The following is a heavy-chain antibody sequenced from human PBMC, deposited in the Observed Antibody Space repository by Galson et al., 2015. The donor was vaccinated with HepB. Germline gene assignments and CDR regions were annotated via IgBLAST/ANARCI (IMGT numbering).Heavy chain of an antibody. CDR2: IYYSGST. V-gene: IGHV4-39*01. Sequence: ETLSLTCTVSGGSISSTSYYWGWIRQPPGKGLEWVGSIYYSGSTYYNPSLETRVTISVDMSKNQFSLKLTSVTAADTAVYYCARSFPLNWFDPWGQGTLVTVSS. CDR3: ARSFPLNWFDP. J-gene: IGHJ5*02. CDR1: GGSISSTSYY.